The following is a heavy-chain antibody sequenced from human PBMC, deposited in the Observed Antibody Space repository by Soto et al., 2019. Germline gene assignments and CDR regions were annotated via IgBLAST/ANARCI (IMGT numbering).Heavy chain of an antibody. Sequence: ASVKVSCKASGYTFTGYYMHWVRQAPGQGLEWMGWINPNSGGTNYAQKFQGWVTMTRDTSISTAYMELSRLRSDDTAVYYCARGLDYYDFWSGYSFSMYYFDYWGQGTLVTVSS. CDR3: ARGLDYYDFWSGYSFSMYYFDY. J-gene: IGHJ4*02. CDR2: INPNSGGT. CDR1: GYTFTGYY. V-gene: IGHV1-2*04. D-gene: IGHD3-3*01.